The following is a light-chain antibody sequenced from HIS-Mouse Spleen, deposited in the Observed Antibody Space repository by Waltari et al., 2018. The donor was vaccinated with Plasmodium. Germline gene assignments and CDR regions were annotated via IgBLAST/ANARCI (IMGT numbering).Light chain of an antibody. Sequence: SYELPQPPSVSVSPGQTARITCSGAAFPKQYAYWYQQKPGQAPVLGIYKDSGRPSGIPERFSGSSSGTTVTLTISGVQAEDEADYYCQSADSSGTYVVFGGGTKLTVL. CDR2: KDS. V-gene: IGLV3-25*03. J-gene: IGLJ2*01. CDR1: AFPKQY. CDR3: QSADSSGTYVV.